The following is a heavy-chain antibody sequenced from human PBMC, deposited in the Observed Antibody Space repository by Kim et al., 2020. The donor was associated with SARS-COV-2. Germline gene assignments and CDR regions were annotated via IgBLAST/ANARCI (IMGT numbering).Heavy chain of an antibody. CDR1: GGSISSSYW. CDR3: ARAPLRSHFDS. V-gene: IGHV4-4*02. D-gene: IGHD4-17*01. CDR2: IYHSGTT. Sequence: SETLSLTCAVSGGSISSSYWWSWVRQPPGRGLEWIGEIYHSGTTNYNPSLKSRVTISVDKSKNQFSLKLISLTAADTAVYYCARAPLRSHFDSWGQGTLVTVSS. J-gene: IGHJ4*02.